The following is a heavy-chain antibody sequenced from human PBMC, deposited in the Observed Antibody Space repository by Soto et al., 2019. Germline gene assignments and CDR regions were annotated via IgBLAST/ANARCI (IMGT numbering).Heavy chain of an antibody. Sequence: ASVKVSCKASGYTFTSYDINWVRQATGQGLEWMGWMNPNSGNTGYAQKFQGRVTMTRNTSISTAYMELSSLRSEDTAVYYCARGARSSGWYVYWGQGTLVTVSS. J-gene: IGHJ4*02. V-gene: IGHV1-8*01. CDR3: ARGARSSGWYVY. CDR2: MNPNSGNT. CDR1: GYTFTSYD. D-gene: IGHD6-19*01.